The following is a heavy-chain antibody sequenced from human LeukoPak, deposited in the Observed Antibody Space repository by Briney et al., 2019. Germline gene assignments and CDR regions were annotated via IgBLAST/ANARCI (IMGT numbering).Heavy chain of an antibody. V-gene: IGHV4-4*07. Sequence: SETLSLTCTVSGGSISSYYWSWFRQPAGKGLEWVGCIYSSGSTNYTPSLKSRVTMSVDTSKNQFSLKLSSVTAADTAVYYCARGAPLSSSWCFDYWGQGTLVTVSS. CDR3: ARGAPLSSSWCFDY. CDR1: GGSISSYY. D-gene: IGHD6-13*01. CDR2: IYSSGST. J-gene: IGHJ4*02.